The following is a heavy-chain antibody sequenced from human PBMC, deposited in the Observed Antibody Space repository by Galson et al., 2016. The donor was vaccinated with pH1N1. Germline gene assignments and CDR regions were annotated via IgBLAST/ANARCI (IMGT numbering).Heavy chain of an antibody. V-gene: IGHV3-7*01. D-gene: IGHD3-16*02. CDR2: IKEDGSET. J-gene: IGHJ4*02. CDR1: GFTFSSYW. Sequence: SLRLSCAASGFTFSSYWMHWVRQVPRKGLEWVANIKEDGSETYYVDSVRGRFTISRDNAKNSLYLQMNSLRDEDTALYYCARSIGSRSAYWGQGTLVTVSS. CDR3: ARSIGSRSAY.